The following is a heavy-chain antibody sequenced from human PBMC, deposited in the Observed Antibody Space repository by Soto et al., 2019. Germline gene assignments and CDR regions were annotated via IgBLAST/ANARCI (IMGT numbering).Heavy chain of an antibody. CDR3: AKDRLAGNFDY. J-gene: IGHJ4*02. CDR2: ISSSGVTT. V-gene: IGHV3-23*01. CDR1: GFTFSSYA. Sequence: PGGSLRLSCTASGFTFSSYAMSWVRQAPGKGLEWVSGISSSGVTTYYAASVEGRFTISRDNSKSTLYLQMSSLRAEDTATYYCAKDRLAGNFDYWGQGTQVTVSS.